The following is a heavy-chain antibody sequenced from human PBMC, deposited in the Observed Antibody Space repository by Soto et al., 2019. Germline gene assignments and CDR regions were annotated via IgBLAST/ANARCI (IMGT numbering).Heavy chain of an antibody. D-gene: IGHD3-10*01. CDR2: VYNGGAT. CDR3: VRGRYGSEIH. Sequence: EVRLVGSGGGLVQPGGSLRLSCAASGFSVSSNYMTWVRQAPGKGLEWVSLVYNGGATHYAASVKGRFTISTHSSQSTLFLQMNSLRTEDTATYYCVRGRYGSEIHWGQGTKVTVSS. J-gene: IGHJ4*02. V-gene: IGHV3-53*04. CDR1: GFSVSSNY.